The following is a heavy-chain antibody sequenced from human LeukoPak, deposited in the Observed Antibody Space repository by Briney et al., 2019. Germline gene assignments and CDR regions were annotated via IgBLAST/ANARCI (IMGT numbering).Heavy chain of an antibody. J-gene: IGHJ3*02. CDR3: ARGKWELHADGDDVFDI. CDR2: ISGSGGST. D-gene: IGHD1-26*01. CDR1: GFTFSSYA. V-gene: IGHV3-23*01. Sequence: GGSLRLSCAASGFTFSSYAMSWVRQAPGKGLEWVSAISGSGGSTYYADSVKGRFTISRDNSKNTLYLQMNSLRAEDTAVYYCARGKWELHADGDDVFDIWGQGTMVTVSS.